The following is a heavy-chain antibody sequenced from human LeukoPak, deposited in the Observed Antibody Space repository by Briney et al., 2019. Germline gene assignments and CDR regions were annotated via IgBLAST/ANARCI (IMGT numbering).Heavy chain of an antibody. CDR2: INHSGST. CDR3: ARGQWLVLGY. Sequence: SETLSLTCAVYGGSFSGYYWSWIRQPPGKGLEWIGEINHSGSTNYNPSLKSRVTISVDTSKNQFSLRLSSVTAADTAVYYCARGQWLVLGYWGQGTLVTVSA. J-gene: IGHJ4*02. D-gene: IGHD6-19*01. V-gene: IGHV4-34*01. CDR1: GGSFSGYY.